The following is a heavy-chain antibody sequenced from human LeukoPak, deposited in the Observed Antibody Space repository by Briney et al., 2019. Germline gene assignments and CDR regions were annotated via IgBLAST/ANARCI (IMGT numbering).Heavy chain of an antibody. Sequence: GSLRLSCAASGFTFSRYWIHWVRQAPGKGLEWIGSIYYSGSTYYNPSLKSRVTISVDTSKNQFSLKLSSVTAADTAVYYCARYSYGYLAFDIWGQGTMVTVSS. V-gene: IGHV4-39*01. D-gene: IGHD5-18*01. CDR3: ARYSYGYLAFDI. CDR2: IYYSGST. CDR1: GFTFSRYWI. J-gene: IGHJ3*02.